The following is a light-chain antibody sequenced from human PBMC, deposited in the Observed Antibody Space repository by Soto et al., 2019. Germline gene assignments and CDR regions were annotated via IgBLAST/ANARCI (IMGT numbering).Light chain of an antibody. CDR1: QSVNSN. Sequence: EIVMTQSPATLSVSPVERATLSCRASQSVNSNLAWYQQKPGQGPRLLIYHASTRATGVPARFSGSGSGTDFTLTISRLEPEDYAVYYCQQYGCSPRWTFGQGTKVDIK. CDR3: QQYGCSPRWT. J-gene: IGKJ1*01. CDR2: HAS. V-gene: IGKV3-15*01.